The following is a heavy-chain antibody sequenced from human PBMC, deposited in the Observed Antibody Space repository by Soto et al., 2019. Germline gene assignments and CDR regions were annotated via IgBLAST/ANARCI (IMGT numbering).Heavy chain of an antibody. CDR3: ASQHYYDSSGWSDAFDI. CDR1: GYTLTSYY. V-gene: IGHV1-46*01. Sequence: ASVKVSCKASGYTLTSYYMHWVRQAPGQGLEWMGIINPSGGSTSYAQKFQGRVTMTRDTSTSTAYMELRSLRSDDTAVYYCASQHYYDSSGWSDAFDIWGQGTMVTVSS. CDR2: INPSGGST. D-gene: IGHD3-22*01. J-gene: IGHJ3*02.